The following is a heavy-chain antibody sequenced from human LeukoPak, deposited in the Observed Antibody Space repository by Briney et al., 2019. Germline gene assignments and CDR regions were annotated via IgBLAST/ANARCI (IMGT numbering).Heavy chain of an antibody. J-gene: IGHJ4*02. CDR2: ISYDGDHE. CDR3: AKRSAYYFDY. Sequence: PGGSLRLSCAASGFTFSSYGMNWVRQAPGKGLEWIGTISYDGDHEYYAASVKGRFTISRDNSRNTLYLQMNSLRAEDTAVYYCAKRSAYYFDYWGQGTLVTVSS. CDR1: GFTFSSYG. V-gene: IGHV3-30*18.